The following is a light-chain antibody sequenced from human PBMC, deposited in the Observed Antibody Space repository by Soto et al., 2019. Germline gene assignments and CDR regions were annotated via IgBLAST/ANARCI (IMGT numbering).Light chain of an antibody. Sequence: EIVLTQSPGTLSLSPGERATLSCRASQTISSSFLAWYQQKPGQAPRLLIYRASRRAPGIPDRFSGSGSWTDFTLCISRLEPEDFAVYYCHQFGSSPLDPFGPGTKVESK. J-gene: IGKJ3*01. CDR2: RAS. CDR3: HQFGSSPLDP. V-gene: IGKV3-20*01. CDR1: QTISSSF.